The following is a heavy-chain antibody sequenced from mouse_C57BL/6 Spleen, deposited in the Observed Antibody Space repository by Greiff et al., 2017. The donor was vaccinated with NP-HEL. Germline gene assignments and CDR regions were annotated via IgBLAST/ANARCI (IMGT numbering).Heavy chain of an antibody. CDR2: INYDGSST. J-gene: IGHJ3*01. CDR1: GFTFSDYY. V-gene: IGHV5-16*01. D-gene: IGHD2-2*01. Sequence: DVQLVESEGGLVQPGSSMKLSCTASGFTFSDYYMAWVRQVPEKGLEWVANINYDGSSTYYLDSLKSRFIISRDNAKNILYLQMSSLKSEDTATYYCARGGYAWFAYWGQGTLVTVSA. CDR3: ARGGYAWFAY.